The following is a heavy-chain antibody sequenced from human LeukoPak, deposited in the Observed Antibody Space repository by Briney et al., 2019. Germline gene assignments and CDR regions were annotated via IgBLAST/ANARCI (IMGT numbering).Heavy chain of an antibody. D-gene: IGHD2-2*01. V-gene: IGHV4-31*03. CDR1: GGSISSGGYY. Sequence: SETLSLTCTVSGGSISSGGYYWSWIRQLPGKGLEWIGYIYYGGSTYYNPSLKSRVTISVETSKNQFSLKLSSATAADTAVYYCARGSSYCSSTSCYPTNWFDPWGQGTLVTVSS. CDR2: IYYGGST. J-gene: IGHJ5*02. CDR3: ARGSSYCSSTSCYPTNWFDP.